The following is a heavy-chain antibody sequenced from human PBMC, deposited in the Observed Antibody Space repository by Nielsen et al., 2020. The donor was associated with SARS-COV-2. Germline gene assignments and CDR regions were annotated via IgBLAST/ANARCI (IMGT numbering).Heavy chain of an antibody. Sequence: GESLKISCAASGFTFSSLWMSWVRQVPGKGLEWVANIKQDGSEKYYADSVKGRFTISRDNSKNTLYLQMNSLRAEDTAVYYCARVGSGWYFSQFDYWGQGTLVTVSS. CDR3: ARVGSGWYFSQFDY. CDR1: GFTFSSLW. D-gene: IGHD6-19*01. CDR2: IKQDGSEK. V-gene: IGHV3-7*01. J-gene: IGHJ4*02.